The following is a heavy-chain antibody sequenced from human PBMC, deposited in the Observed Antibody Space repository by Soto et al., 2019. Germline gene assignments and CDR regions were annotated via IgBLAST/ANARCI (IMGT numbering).Heavy chain of an antibody. CDR1: GGSISSYY. Sequence: PSETLSLTCTVSGGSISSYYWSWIRQPPGKGLEWIGYIYYSGSTNYNPSLKSRVTISVDTSKNQFSLKLSSVTAAETAVYYCARHLKDIWGSYRYRGAFDIWGQGTMVTVSS. CDR2: IYYSGST. V-gene: IGHV4-59*08. D-gene: IGHD3-16*02. CDR3: ARHLKDIWGSYRYRGAFDI. J-gene: IGHJ3*02.